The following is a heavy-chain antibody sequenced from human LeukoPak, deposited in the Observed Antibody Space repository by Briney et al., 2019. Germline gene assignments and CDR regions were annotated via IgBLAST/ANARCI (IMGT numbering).Heavy chain of an antibody. CDR3: ARNIFGVVTPLYFDY. V-gene: IGHV4-30-4*07. CDR1: GGSISSGGYS. D-gene: IGHD3-3*01. Sequence: SETLSLTCAVSGGSISSGGYSWSWIRQPPGKGLEWIGYIYYSGSTYYNPSLKSRVTISIDKSKNQFSLKLSSVTAADTAVYYCARNIFGVVTPLYFDYWGQGTLVTVSS. J-gene: IGHJ4*02. CDR2: IYYSGST.